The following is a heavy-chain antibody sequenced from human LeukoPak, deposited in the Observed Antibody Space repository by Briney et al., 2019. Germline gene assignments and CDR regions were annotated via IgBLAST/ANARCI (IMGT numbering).Heavy chain of an antibody. J-gene: IGHJ4*02. CDR3: ARAQVPAAMDY. Sequence: GGSLRLSCAASGFTYSSYWMSWVRQAPGKGLEWVANIRQDGSEKYYVDSVKGRFTISRDNAKNSLYLQMNSLRAEDTAVYYCARAQVPAAMDYWGQGTLVTVSS. CDR2: IRQDGSEK. D-gene: IGHD2-2*01. CDR1: GFTYSSYW. V-gene: IGHV3-7*03.